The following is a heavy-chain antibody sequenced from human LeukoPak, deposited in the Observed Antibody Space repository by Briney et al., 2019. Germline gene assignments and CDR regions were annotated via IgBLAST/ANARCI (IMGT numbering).Heavy chain of an antibody. D-gene: IGHD5-18*01. CDR1: GFTFSSYS. V-gene: IGHV3-48*01. Sequence: GGSLRLSCAASGFTFSSYSMTWVRQAPGKGLEWVSYIRSSSYTIYYADSVKGRFTISRDNAKNSLYLQMNSLRAEDTAVYYCARDLYTAMAPYYYFGMDVWGQGTTVTVSS. CDR2: IRSSSYTI. J-gene: IGHJ6*02. CDR3: ARDLYTAMAPYYYFGMDV.